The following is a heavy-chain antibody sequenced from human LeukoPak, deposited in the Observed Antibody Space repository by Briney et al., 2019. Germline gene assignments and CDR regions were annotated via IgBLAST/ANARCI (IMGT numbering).Heavy chain of an antibody. J-gene: IGHJ4*02. CDR2: INSDGTYT. CDR1: GFTFSRYW. Sequence: PGGSLRLSCAASGFTFSRYWMRWVRQAPGKGLVWVSHINSDGTYTKYADSVKGRFTISRDNAKNSLYLQMNSLRAEDTAVYYCVRGDRRDYWGQGTLVTVSS. V-gene: IGHV3-74*03. CDR3: VRGDRRDY. D-gene: IGHD2-15*01.